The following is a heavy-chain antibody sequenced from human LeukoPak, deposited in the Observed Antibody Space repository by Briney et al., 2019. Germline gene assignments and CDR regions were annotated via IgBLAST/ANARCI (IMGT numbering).Heavy chain of an antibody. CDR1: GFTVSSNY. D-gene: IGHD2-15*01. V-gene: IGHV3-53*01. CDR2: IYSGGST. CDR3: ARDVVVAAIYYGMDV. Sequence: GGSLRLSCAASGFTVSSNYMSWVRQAPGKGLEWVSVIYSGGSTYYEDSVKGRFTISRDNSKNTLYLQMNSLRAEDTGVYYCARDVVVAAIYYGMDVWGKGTTVTVSS. J-gene: IGHJ6*04.